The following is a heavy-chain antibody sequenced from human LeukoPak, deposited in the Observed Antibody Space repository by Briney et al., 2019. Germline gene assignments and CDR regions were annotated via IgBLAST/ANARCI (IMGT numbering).Heavy chain of an antibody. D-gene: IGHD3-3*01. CDR2: INPSGGST. CDR3: ARGTANFWSGYSSHFDY. J-gene: IGHJ4*02. V-gene: IGHV1-46*01. CDR1: GYTFTSYY. Sequence: ASVKVSCKASGYTFTSYYMHWVRQAPGQGLEWMGIINPSGGSTSYAQKFQGRVTMTRDTSTSTVYMEVSSLRSEDTAVCYCARGTANFWSGYSSHFDYWGQGTLVTVSS.